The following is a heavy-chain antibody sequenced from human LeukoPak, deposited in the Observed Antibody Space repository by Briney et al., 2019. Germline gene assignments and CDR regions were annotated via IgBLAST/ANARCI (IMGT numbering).Heavy chain of an antibody. Sequence: GESLKISCKGSGYSFTSYWIGWVRQMPGKGLEWMGIIYPGDSDTRYSPSFQGQVTISAGKSISTAYLQWSSLKASDTAMYYCARRGTGSGSLYYYYYMDVWGKGTTVTVSS. V-gene: IGHV5-51*01. CDR1: GYSFTSYW. J-gene: IGHJ6*03. CDR3: ARRGTGSGSLYYYYYMDV. CDR2: IYPGDSDT. D-gene: IGHD3-10*01.